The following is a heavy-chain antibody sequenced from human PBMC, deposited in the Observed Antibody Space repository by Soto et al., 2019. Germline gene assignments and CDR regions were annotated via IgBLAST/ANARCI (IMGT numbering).Heavy chain of an antibody. CDR1: GGSIGNSY. V-gene: IGHV4-59*08. CDR3: ARHSSSWPIFDY. D-gene: IGHD6-13*01. Sequence: QVQLQESGPGLVKPSETLSLTCTVSGGSIGNSYWSWIRQSPGKGLEWIGYIYYSGSSNDNPSLKSRVSISVDTSKNQFSLKLSSGTAADTAVYYCARHSSSWPIFDYWGQGTLVIVSS. CDR2: IYYSGSS. J-gene: IGHJ4*02.